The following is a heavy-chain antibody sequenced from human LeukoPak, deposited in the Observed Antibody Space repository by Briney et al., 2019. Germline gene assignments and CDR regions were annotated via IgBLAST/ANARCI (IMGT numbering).Heavy chain of an antibody. CDR1: GYSISSGYY. V-gene: IGHV4-38-2*01. Sequence: SETLSLTCAVSGYSISSGYYWGWIRQPPGKGLEWIGSIYHSGSTYYNPSLKSRVTISVDTSKNQFSLKLSSVTAADTAVYYCAXHRIPTRIAAAGXXWXDPXGQGXXXTV. D-gene: IGHD6-13*01. J-gene: IGHJ5*02. CDR2: IYHSGST. CDR3: AXHRIPTRIAAAGXXWXDP.